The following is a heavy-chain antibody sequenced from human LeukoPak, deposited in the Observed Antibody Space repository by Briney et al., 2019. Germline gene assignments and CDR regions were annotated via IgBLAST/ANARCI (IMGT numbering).Heavy chain of an antibody. CDR3: ARSRGGFGDYGSWFDP. Sequence: SETLSLTCTVSGGSISSYYWSWIRQPPRKGLEWIGYTHYTGSTNYNPSLKSRVTISVDTSKNQFSLKLSSVTPADTAVYYCARSRGGFGDYGSWFDPWGQGTLVTVSS. V-gene: IGHV4-59*01. J-gene: IGHJ5*02. CDR2: THYTGST. CDR1: GGSISSYY. D-gene: IGHD4-17*01.